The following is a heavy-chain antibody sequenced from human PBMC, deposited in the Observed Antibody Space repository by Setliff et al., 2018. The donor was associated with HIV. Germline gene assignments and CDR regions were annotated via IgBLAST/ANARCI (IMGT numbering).Heavy chain of an antibody. J-gene: IGHJ4*02. CDR1: GGSISSSNW. CDR2: IHHSGGT. Sequence: SETLSLTCAVSGGSISSSNWWSWVRQPPGKGLEWIGYIHHSGGTQYNPSLMSRLTMSVDSSKNQFSLSLSSVTAADTAVYYCARLPDINSWPFDYWARGTLVTVSS. CDR3: ARLPDINSWPFDY. V-gene: IGHV4-4*02. D-gene: IGHD6-13*01.